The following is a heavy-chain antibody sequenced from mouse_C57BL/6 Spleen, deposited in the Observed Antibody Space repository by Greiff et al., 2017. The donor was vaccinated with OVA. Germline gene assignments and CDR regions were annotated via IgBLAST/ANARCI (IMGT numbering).Heavy chain of an antibody. J-gene: IGHJ3*01. D-gene: IGHD2-4*01. CDR2: IYPGDGDT. V-gene: IGHV1-82*01. CDR3: ARNNDYDRVAWFAY. CDR1: GYAFSSSW. Sequence: QVQLKQSGPELVKPGASVKISCKASGYAFSSSWMNWVKQRPGKGLEWIGRIYPGDGDTNYNGKFKGKATLTADKSSSTAYMQLSSLTSEDSAVYFCARNNDYDRVAWFAYWGQGTLVTVSA.